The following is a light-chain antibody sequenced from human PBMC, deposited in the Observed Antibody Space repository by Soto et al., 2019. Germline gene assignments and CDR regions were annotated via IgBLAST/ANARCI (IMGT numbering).Light chain of an antibody. V-gene: IGLV1-44*01. CDR1: SSNVGRNS. Sequence: QSVLTQPPSASGTPGQRVTISCSGSSSNVGRNSVNWYQQLPGTAPKLLIYSNNQRPSAVPDRFSGSKSGTSASLAISGLQSDDEADYYCAAWDDSLNGVVFGGGTKLTVL. CDR2: SNN. CDR3: AAWDDSLNGVV. J-gene: IGLJ2*01.